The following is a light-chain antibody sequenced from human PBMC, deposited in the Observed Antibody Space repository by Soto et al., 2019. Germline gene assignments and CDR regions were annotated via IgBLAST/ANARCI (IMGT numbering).Light chain of an antibody. Sequence: DIQMTQSPSSVSASIGDRVTITCRASHDMSSWLAWYQQKPGKAPNLLIYAASNLQSGVPSRFSGSGSETDLTLTISSLQPEDSATYYCQQANSFPWTFGEGTKVEIK. CDR2: AAS. CDR1: HDMSSW. J-gene: IGKJ1*01. V-gene: IGKV1-12*01. CDR3: QQANSFPWT.